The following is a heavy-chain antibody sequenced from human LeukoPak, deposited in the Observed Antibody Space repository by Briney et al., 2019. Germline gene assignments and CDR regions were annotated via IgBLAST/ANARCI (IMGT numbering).Heavy chain of an antibody. CDR3: ARDRLYNSHYYGMDV. J-gene: IGHJ6*02. D-gene: IGHD2/OR15-2a*01. Sequence: AGGSLRLSCAASGFTFSSYAMSWVRQAPGKGLEWVSSISSSSSYIYYADSVKGRSTTSRDNAKNSLYLQMNSLRAEDTAAYYCARDRLYNSHYYGMDVWGQGTTVTVSS. CDR1: GFTFSSYA. V-gene: IGHV3-21*01. CDR2: ISSSSSYI.